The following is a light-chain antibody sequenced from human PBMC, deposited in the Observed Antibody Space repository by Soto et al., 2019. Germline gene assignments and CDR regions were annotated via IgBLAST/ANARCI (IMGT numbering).Light chain of an antibody. V-gene: IGKV1-39*01. CDR2: AAS. CDR3: QQSYSTPIT. J-gene: IGKJ5*01. CDR1: QTISGY. Sequence: DIQVTQSPSSLSSYLLDIVTITCRASQTISGYLNWYQQKPGKAPKLLIYAASSLQSGVPSRFSGGGSGTDFTLTISSLQPEDFATYYCQQSYSTPITFGQGTRLEIK.